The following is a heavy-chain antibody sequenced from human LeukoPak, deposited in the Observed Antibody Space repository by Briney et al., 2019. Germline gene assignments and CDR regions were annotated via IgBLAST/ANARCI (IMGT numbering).Heavy chain of an antibody. V-gene: IGHV3-7*03. D-gene: IGHD2-15*01. Sequence: PGGSLRLSCAASGFTFSTYWMNWFRQTPGKGLEWVAKIKADGGEKDHVASVKGRFTISKDNAKNSVYLQMDNLRADDTAVYYCAREQWCRLDYWGQGSLVTVSS. CDR1: GFTFSTYW. J-gene: IGHJ4*02. CDR2: IKADGGEK. CDR3: AREQWCRLDY.